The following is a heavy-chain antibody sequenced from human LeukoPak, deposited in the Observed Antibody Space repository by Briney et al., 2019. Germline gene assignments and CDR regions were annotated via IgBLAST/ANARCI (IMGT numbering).Heavy chain of an antibody. CDR1: GYTFTGYY. CDR2: INPNSGGT. Sequence: ASVKVSCKASGYTFTGYYMHWVRQAPGQGLEWMGWINPNSGGTNYAQKFQGRVTMTRDTSISTAYMELSRLRSDDTAVYYCARGVYSGYAPRDAFDVWGQGTMVTVSS. J-gene: IGHJ3*01. V-gene: IGHV1-2*02. D-gene: IGHD5-12*01. CDR3: ARGVYSGYAPRDAFDV.